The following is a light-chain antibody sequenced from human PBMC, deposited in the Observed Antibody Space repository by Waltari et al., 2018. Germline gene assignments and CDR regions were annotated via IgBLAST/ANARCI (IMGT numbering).Light chain of an antibody. CDR2: AES. J-gene: IGKJ4*01. CDR1: ESVSSSH. V-gene: IGKV3-20*01. CDR3: QQFGSSPFT. Sequence: EIVSTQSPGTLSLSPGERATHSCRASESVSSSHLAWYQQKPGQAPRLLIYAESSRATSIPDRLSGSGSGTDFTLTISRLEPEDFAVYYCQQFGSSPFTFGGGTKVEIK.